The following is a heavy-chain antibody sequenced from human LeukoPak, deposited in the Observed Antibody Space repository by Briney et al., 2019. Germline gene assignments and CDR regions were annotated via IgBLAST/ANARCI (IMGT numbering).Heavy chain of an antibody. J-gene: IGHJ4*02. Sequence: QAGGSLRLSCAASGFTFSNYAMNWVRQAPGKGLEWVSTIGASGGSTYYADSVEGRLTISRDNSKNTLYPQKNSLRAEDSALYYCARSLGGGIQLSLFDRWGQGTLVTVSS. CDR2: IGASGGST. D-gene: IGHD5-18*01. CDR1: GFTFSNYA. CDR3: ARSLGGGIQLSLFDR. V-gene: IGHV3-23*01.